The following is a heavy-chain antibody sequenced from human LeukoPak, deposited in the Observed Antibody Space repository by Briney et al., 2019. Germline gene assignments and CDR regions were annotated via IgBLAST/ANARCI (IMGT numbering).Heavy chain of an antibody. D-gene: IGHD3-9*01. J-gene: IGHJ4*02. Sequence: SGGSLRLSCAASGFTFDDYGMSWVRQAPGKGLEWVSGINWNGDNTNYADSLKGRLTISRDNAKNSLYLQMNSLRAEDTALYYCARGSTHYDVLTGYHYYFDYWGQGTLVTVSS. CDR2: INWNGDNT. V-gene: IGHV3-20*04. CDR3: ARGSTHYDVLTGYHYYFDY. CDR1: GFTFDDYG.